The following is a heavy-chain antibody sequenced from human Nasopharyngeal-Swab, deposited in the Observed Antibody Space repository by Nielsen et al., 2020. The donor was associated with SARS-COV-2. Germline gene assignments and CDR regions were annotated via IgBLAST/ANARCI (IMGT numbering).Heavy chain of an antibody. CDR2: ISYDGSNK. D-gene: IGHD4-23*01. V-gene: IGHV3-30-3*01. J-gene: IGHJ3*02. CDR3: ARGRTTVVTGDAFDI. Sequence: VRQAPGKGLEWVAVISYDGSNKYYADSVKGRFTISRDNSKNTLYLQMNSLRAEDTAVYYCARGRTTVVTGDAFDIWGQGTMVTVS.